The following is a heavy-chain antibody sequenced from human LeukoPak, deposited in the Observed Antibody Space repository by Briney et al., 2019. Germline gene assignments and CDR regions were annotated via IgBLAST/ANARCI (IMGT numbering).Heavy chain of an antibody. CDR2: ISTSSYI. CDR3: ARDREEYCSGGSCTNFDY. Sequence: PGGSLRLSCAASGFTFSSYNMNWVRQAPGKGLEWVSSISTSSYIYYADSVKGRFTVSRDNARNSLFLQMNSLRAEDTAVYFCARDREEYCSGGSCTNFDYWGQGTLVTVSS. CDR1: GFTFSSYN. J-gene: IGHJ4*02. D-gene: IGHD2-15*01. V-gene: IGHV3-21*01.